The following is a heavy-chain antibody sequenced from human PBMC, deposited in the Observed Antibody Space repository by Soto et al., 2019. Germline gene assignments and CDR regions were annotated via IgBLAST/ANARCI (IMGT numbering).Heavy chain of an antibody. Sequence: QVQLVQSGAEVKKPGSSVKVSCKGSGGTFNRYXXTXXXXXXXXXXXXXXXXXPMLGIASYAESFKGRVTXTEDKSTSTAYMEFSSLRSEDTAVXXXXXDXGRSDVVPAAISAMVVWGQGTTVTVSS. J-gene: IGHJ6*02. V-gene: IGHV1-69*04. CDR2: XXPMLGIA. D-gene: IGHD2-2*01. CDR1: GGTFNRYX. CDR3: XXDXGRSDVVPAAISAMVV.